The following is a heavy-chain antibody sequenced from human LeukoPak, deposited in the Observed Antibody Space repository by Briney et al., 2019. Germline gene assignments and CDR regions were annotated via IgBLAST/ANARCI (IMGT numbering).Heavy chain of an antibody. CDR2: IYYSGST. CDR1: GGSISSSSYY. J-gene: IGHJ2*01. V-gene: IGHV4-39*01. D-gene: IGHD2-2*01. Sequence: KASETLSLTCTVSGGSISSSSYYWGWIRQPPGKGLEWIGSIYYSGSTYYNPSLKSRVTISVDTSKNQFSLELSSVTAADTAVYYCARIYCSSTSCYLDWYFDLWGRGTLVTVSS. CDR3: ARIYCSSTSCYLDWYFDL.